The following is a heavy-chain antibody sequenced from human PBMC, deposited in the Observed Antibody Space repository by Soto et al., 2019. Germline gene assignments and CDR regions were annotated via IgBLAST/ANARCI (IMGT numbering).Heavy chain of an antibody. J-gene: IGHJ4*02. CDR1: GGSISGFS. CDR2: IYSGGYT. Sequence: PSETLSPTSQVSGGSISGFSWSWIRQPPGKRLEWIGYIYSGGYTYYNPSLESRVTISVDTPKNQFFLEMNSVTAADTAVYYCARAQGSGFLVSWGQGTLVTVSS. D-gene: IGHD3-10*01. V-gene: IGHV4-59*01. CDR3: ARAQGSGFLVS.